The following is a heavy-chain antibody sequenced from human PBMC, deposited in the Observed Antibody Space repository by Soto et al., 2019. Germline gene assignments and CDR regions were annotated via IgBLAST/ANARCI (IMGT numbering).Heavy chain of an antibody. Sequence: QAHLVQSGAEVKKPGASVKVSCKASGYTFTDYTFHWVRQAPGQGLEWMAWINSSSSDSSFAPKIQGRVTVTMGAPSSTAYMELTRLRSDDTAVYYCATEMATIKGFFDKWGQGTPVAVSS. J-gene: IGHJ4*02. V-gene: IGHV1-2*02. CDR1: GYTFTDYT. D-gene: IGHD2-8*01. CDR2: INSSSSDS. CDR3: ATEMATIKGFFDK.